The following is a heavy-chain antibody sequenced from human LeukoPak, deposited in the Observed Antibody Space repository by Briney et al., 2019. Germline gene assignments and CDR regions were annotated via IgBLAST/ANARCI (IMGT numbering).Heavy chain of an antibody. CDR3: ARDLAGPPQEAFDI. V-gene: IGHV3-7*01. J-gene: IGHJ3*02. Sequence: GGSLRLSCAASGFTFCSYWMNWVRQAPGKGLEWVAKIKKDGSERYYVDSVKGRFTISRENTKKSLYLQMNTLRAEDTAVYYCARDLAGPPQEAFDIWGQGTMVTVSS. CDR2: IKKDGSER. CDR1: GFTFCSYW.